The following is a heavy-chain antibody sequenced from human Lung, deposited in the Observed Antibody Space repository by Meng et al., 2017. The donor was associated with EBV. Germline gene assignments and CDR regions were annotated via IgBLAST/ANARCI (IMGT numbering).Heavy chain of an antibody. CDR1: GFTFSSYW. V-gene: IGHV3-74*01. D-gene: IGHD5-12*01. CDR2: IGNDGSST. Sequence: EVQLVGSGGGLVQPWGSRRLSCAASGFTFSSYWMHWVRQAPGKGLVWVSRIGNDGSSTNYADSVKGRFTISRHNAKKTLYLQMNSLRAEDTAVYYCARESNGYEFDYWGQGTLVTVSS. J-gene: IGHJ4*02. CDR3: ARESNGYEFDY.